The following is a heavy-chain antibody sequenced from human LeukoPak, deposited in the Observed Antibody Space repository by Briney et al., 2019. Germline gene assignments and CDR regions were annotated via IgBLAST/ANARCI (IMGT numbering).Heavy chain of an antibody. Sequence: SETLSLTCNVSGGSVSSGSYYWSWIRQPPGKGREWIGYIYNSGTTNYNPSLKSRVTISVDSSKNQSSLKLTSVTAADTAVYYCARGARGYSYGWGQGTLVTVSS. V-gene: IGHV4-61*01. CDR2: IYNSGTT. CDR1: GGSVSSGSYY. CDR3: ARGARGYSYG. J-gene: IGHJ4*01. D-gene: IGHD5-18*01.